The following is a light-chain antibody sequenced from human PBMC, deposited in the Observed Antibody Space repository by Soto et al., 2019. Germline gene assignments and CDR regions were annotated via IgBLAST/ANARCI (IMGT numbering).Light chain of an antibody. CDR3: QQYGDWPLT. CDR2: ATS. J-gene: IGKJ4*01. V-gene: IGKV3-15*01. CDR1: QSVGNN. Sequence: EIVVTQSPATLSVSPGERATLSCRASQSVGNNFAWYQQKPGQAPRLLIFATSTRATGVPARFSGSGSGTEFTLPNSSLQSEDFAVYYCQQYGDWPLTFGGGAKVEIE.